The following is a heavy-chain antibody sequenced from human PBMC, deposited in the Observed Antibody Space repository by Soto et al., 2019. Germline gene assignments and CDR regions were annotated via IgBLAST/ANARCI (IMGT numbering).Heavy chain of an antibody. CDR3: ARGSYYSGWV. D-gene: IGHD6-19*01. V-gene: IGHV6-1*01. J-gene: IGHJ4*02. Sequence: SPTLSLACAISGDSVSSTSTACSLIRQSPSRGLEWLGRTYYRSKWYSDYAVSVKSRITINPDTSKNQFSLQLKSVTPEDTAVYYCARGSYYSGWVWGQGTLVTVSS. CDR1: GDSVSSTSTA. CDR2: TYYRSKWYS.